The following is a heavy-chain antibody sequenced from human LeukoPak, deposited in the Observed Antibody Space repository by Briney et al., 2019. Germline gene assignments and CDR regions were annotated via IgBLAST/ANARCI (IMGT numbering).Heavy chain of an antibody. CDR2: IYYSGST. D-gene: IGHD6-6*01. CDR1: GGSIRSSSYY. V-gene: IGHV4-39*01. Sequence: SETLSLTCTVSGGSIRSSSYYWGWIRQPPGKGLEWIGSIYYSGSTYYNPSLKSRVTISVDTSKNQFSLKLSSVTAADTAVYYCARHGSGYSSSSRMYYWGQGTLVTVSS. J-gene: IGHJ4*02. CDR3: ARHGSGYSSSSRMYY.